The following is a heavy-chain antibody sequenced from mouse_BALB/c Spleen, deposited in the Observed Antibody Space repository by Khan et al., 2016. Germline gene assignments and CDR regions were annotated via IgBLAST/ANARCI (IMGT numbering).Heavy chain of an antibody. V-gene: IGHV1-77*01. Sequence: VQLQESGAELARPGASVKLSCKASGYTFTDFYINWVKQRTGQGLEWIGEIYPGNADTSYNEKFKGKATLTADRSSSTAYMQLSSLTSEDSAVYFCARSNYGSSPPFAYWGQGTLVTVSA. CDR3: ARSNYGSSPPFAY. D-gene: IGHD1-1*01. CDR1: GYTFTDFY. CDR2: IYPGNADT. J-gene: IGHJ3*01.